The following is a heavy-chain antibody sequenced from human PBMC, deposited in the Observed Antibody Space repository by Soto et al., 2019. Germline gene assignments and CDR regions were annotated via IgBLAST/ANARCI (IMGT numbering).Heavy chain of an antibody. V-gene: IGHV3-23*01. CDR3: AHPPPTMASTIYYYYGMDV. J-gene: IGHJ6*02. CDR2: ISGSGGST. Sequence: EVQLLESGGGLVQPGGSLRLSCAASGFTFSNYAMTWVRQAPGKGLEWVSAISGSGGSTYYADSVKRRFTISRDNSKNTLYLQMDRLRAEDTAVYYCAHPPPTMASTIYYYYGMDVWGQGTTVTVSS. D-gene: IGHD1-26*01. CDR1: GFTFSNYA.